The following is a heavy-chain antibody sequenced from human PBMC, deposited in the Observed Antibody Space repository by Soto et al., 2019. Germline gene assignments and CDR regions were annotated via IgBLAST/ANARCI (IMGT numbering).Heavy chain of an antibody. D-gene: IGHD2-15*01. CDR1: GYTFTSYY. J-gene: IGHJ4*02. CDR3: ARGYCSGGSCWGYFDY. Sequence: ASVKVSCKASGYTFTSYYMHWVRQAPGQGLEWMGIINPSGGSTSYAQKFQGRVTVTRDTSTSTVYMELSSLRSEDTAVYYCARGYCSGGSCWGYFDYWGQGTLVTVSS. CDR2: INPSGGST. V-gene: IGHV1-46*01.